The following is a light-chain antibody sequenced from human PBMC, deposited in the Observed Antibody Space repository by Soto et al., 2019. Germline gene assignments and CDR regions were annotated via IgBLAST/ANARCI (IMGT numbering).Light chain of an antibody. CDR1: QSVLFSPNNKNY. CDR3: QQYHSAPQT. Sequence: DIVMTQSPDSLAVSLGERATINSKSSQSVLFSPNNKNYLAWYQQKPGQPPKLLIYWASTRESGVPDRFSGSGSGTDFTLTISSLQAEDVAFYYCQQYHSAPQTFGQGTKVEIK. J-gene: IGKJ1*01. V-gene: IGKV4-1*01. CDR2: WAS.